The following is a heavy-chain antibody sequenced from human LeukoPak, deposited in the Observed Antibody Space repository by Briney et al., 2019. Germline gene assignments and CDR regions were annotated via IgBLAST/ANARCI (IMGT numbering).Heavy chain of an antibody. CDR2: MNPNSGNT. D-gene: IGHD1-26*01. CDR1: GYTFTSFD. CDR3: AAYRGAHHKTFDY. Sequence: GASVKVSCKASGYTFTSFDINWVRQATGQGLEWMGWMNPNSGNTGYAQKFQGRVTMTRNTSISTAYMELNSLRAEDTAVYYCAAYRGAHHKTFDYWGQGTLVTVSS. V-gene: IGHV1-8*01. J-gene: IGHJ4*02.